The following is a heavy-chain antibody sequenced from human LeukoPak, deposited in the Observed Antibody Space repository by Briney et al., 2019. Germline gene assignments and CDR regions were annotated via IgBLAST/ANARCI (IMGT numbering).Heavy chain of an antibody. V-gene: IGHV4-38-2*02. CDR3: ARAMITFGGVIVVDAFDI. D-gene: IGHD3-16*02. Sequence: PSETLSLTCTVSGYSISSGYYWGWIRQPPGKGLEWIGSIYHSGSTYYNPSLKSRVTISVDTSKNQFSLKLSSVTAADTAVYYCARAMITFGGVIVVDAFDIWGQGTMVTVSS. CDR2: IYHSGST. J-gene: IGHJ3*02. CDR1: GYSISSGYY.